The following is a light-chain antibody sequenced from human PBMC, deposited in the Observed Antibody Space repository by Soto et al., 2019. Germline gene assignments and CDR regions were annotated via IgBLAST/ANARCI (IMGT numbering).Light chain of an antibody. CDR2: AAS. CDR1: QGIRSY. CDR3: KQYNSYWT. J-gene: IGKJ1*01. V-gene: IGKV1-9*01. Sequence: DIQLTQSPSFLSASVGDRVTINCRASQGIRSYLAWYQQKPGKAPKLLIYAASTLQSGVPSRCSGSGSGTEITLTISSLHPDDFATYYCKQYNSYWTFGQGTKVDI.